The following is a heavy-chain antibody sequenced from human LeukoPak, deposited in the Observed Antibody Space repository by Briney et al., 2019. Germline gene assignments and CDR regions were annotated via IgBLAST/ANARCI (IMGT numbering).Heavy chain of an antibody. D-gene: IGHD3-10*01. CDR3: ARDWDYYGSGSYYSLPGY. V-gene: IGHV4-4*07. Sequence: SETLSLTCTVSGGSISSYYWSWIRQPAGKGLEWIGRIYTSGSTNYNPSLKSRVTISVDTSKNQFSLKLSSVTAADTAVYYCARDWDYYGSGSYYSLPGYWGQGTLVTVSS. J-gene: IGHJ4*02. CDR1: GGSISSYY. CDR2: IYTSGST.